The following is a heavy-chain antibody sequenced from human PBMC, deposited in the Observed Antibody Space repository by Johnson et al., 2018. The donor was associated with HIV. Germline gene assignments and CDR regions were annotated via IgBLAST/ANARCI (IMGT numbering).Heavy chain of an antibody. CDR1: GFTFSSYA. J-gene: IGHJ3*02. CDR2: ISYDGSNK. D-gene: IGHD6-19*01. Sequence: QLVESGGGVVQPGRSLRLSCAASGFTFSSYAMHWVRQAPGKGLEWVAVISYDGSNKYYADSVKGRFTISRDNSKNTLYLQMNSLRAEDTAVYYCARDRHPRAVAGQGGAFDIWGQGTMVTVSS. V-gene: IGHV3-30-3*01. CDR3: ARDRHPRAVAGQGGAFDI.